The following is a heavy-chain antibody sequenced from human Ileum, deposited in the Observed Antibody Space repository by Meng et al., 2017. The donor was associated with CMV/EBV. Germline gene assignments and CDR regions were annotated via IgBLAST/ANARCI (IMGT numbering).Heavy chain of an antibody. J-gene: IGHJ4*02. V-gene: IGHV3-74*01. CDR2: INSDGSST. Sequence: GESLKISCAASGFTFSSYWMHWVRQAPGKGLVWVSRINSDGSSTGYADSVKGRFTISRDNAKNTLYLQMNSLRAEDTAVYYCATIGQWGQGTLVTVSS. CDR3: ATIGQ. CDR1: GFTFSSYW.